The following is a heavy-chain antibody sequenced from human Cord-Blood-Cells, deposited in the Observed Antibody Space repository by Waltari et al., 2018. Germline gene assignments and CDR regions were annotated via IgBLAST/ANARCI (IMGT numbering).Heavy chain of an antibody. V-gene: IGHV3-7*01. D-gene: IGHD3-22*01. CDR2: IKQDGSEK. CDR3: ARDPDSSGYPYYFDY. J-gene: IGHJ4*02. Sequence: EVQLVESGGGLVQPGGSLRLSCAASGFTFISYWMSWVRQAPGKGLEWVANIKQDGSEKYYVDSVKGRFTISRDNAKNSLYLQMNSLRAEDTAVYYCARDPDSSGYPYYFDYWGQGTLVTVSS. CDR1: GFTFISYW.